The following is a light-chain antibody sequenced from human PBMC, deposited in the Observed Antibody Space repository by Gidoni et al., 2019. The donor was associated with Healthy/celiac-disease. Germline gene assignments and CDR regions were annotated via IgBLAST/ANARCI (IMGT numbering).Light chain of an antibody. Sequence: SFELTQPPSASVPPGQTASITRSGDKLGDKYACWYQQTPGQSPVLVIYQDSKRPSEIPERFSGSNSGNTATLTISGTQAMDEADYYCQAWDSSTNVVFGGGTKLTVL. CDR3: QAWDSSTNVV. J-gene: IGLJ2*01. CDR2: QDS. V-gene: IGLV3-1*01. CDR1: KLGDKY.